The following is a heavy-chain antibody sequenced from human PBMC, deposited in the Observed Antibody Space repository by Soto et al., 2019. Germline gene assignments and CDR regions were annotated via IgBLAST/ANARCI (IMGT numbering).Heavy chain of an antibody. CDR2: LNPKDSFA. V-gene: IGHV5-10-1*01. J-gene: IGHJ4*02. Sequence: GESLKISCKASGFIFTSYWLSWVRQMPGKGLEWMGMLNPKDSFANYSPSFRGHVTISPDTSVTTAYLQWSSLKASDTAIYYCARDKSGGGSYPFDFWGQGTVVTVSS. D-gene: IGHD3-10*01. CDR1: GFIFTSYW. CDR3: ARDKSGGGSYPFDF.